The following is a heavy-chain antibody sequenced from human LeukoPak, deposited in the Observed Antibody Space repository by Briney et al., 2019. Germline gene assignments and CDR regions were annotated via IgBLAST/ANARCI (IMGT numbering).Heavy chain of an antibody. Sequence: SVKVSCKASGGTFSSYAISWVRQAPGQGLEWMGGIIPIFGTANYAQKFQGRVTITTDETTSTAYMELSSLRSEDTAVYYCARGHSSSSREFDYWGQGTLVTVSS. V-gene: IGHV1-69*05. CDR3: ARGHSSSSREFDY. CDR1: GGTFSSYA. J-gene: IGHJ4*02. D-gene: IGHD6-6*01. CDR2: IIPIFGTA.